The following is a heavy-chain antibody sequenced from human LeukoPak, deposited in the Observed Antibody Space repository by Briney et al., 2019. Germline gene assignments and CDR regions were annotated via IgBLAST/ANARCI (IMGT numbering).Heavy chain of an antibody. CDR3: ARGPRIFPGWSVLDY. CDR1: GFTFSSYG. D-gene: IGHD6-19*01. J-gene: IGHJ4*02. Sequence: GGSLRLSCAASGFTFSSYGMHWVRQAPGKGLEWVAVIWYDGSNKYYADSVKGRFTISRDNSKNTLYLQMNSLRAEDTAVYYCARGPRIFPGWSVLDYWGQGTLVTVSS. CDR2: IWYDGSNK. V-gene: IGHV3-33*01.